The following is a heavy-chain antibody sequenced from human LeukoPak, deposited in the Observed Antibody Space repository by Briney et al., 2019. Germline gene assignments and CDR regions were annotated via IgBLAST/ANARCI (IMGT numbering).Heavy chain of an antibody. Sequence: ASVKVSCKASGYTFTGYYMHWVRQAPGQGLEWMGRIIPILGVANYAQKFQGRVTITADKSTSTAYMELSSLRSEDTAVYYCARVDTAMVIDYWGQGTLVTVSS. V-gene: IGHV1-69*02. CDR1: GYTFTGYY. CDR3: ARVDTAMVIDY. D-gene: IGHD5-18*01. J-gene: IGHJ4*02. CDR2: IIPILGVA.